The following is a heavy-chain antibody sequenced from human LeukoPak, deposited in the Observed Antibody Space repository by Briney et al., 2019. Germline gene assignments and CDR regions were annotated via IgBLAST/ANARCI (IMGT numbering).Heavy chain of an antibody. J-gene: IGHJ3*02. V-gene: IGHV4-34*01. CDR2: INHSGST. Sequence: SETLSLTCAVYGGSFGGYYWSWIRQPPGKGLEWIGEINHSGSTNYNPSLKSRVTISVDTSKNQFSLKLSSVTATDTAVYYCARWDHAFDIWGQGTMVTVSS. D-gene: IGHD1-26*01. CDR3: ARWDHAFDI. CDR1: GGSFGGYY.